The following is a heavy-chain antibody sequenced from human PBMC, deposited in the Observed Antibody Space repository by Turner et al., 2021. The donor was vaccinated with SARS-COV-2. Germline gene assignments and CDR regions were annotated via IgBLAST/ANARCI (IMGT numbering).Heavy chain of an antibody. Sequence: PLVESGVAVFQLGSSLRLSCVMSGFTFSTYGRNWVRQAPGKGLEWGAVRVKDGSQKHYADSVKGRFIISRDNSKNTLFLQMNSLRAEDTALYYCARDDSLPDNGLDIWGQGTMVAVSS. CDR1: GFTFSTYG. CDR3: ARDDSLPDNGLDI. D-gene: IGHD3-9*01. V-gene: IGHV3-33*01. CDR2: RVKDGSQK. J-gene: IGHJ3*02.